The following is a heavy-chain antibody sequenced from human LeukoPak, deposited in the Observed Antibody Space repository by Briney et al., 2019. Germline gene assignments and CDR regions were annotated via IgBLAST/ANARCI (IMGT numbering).Heavy chain of an antibody. Sequence: GGSLRLSCAASRFTFSSYAMSWVRQAPGKGLEWVSAISGSRGSTYYADSVKGRFTISRDNTKNTLYLQMNSLRAEDTAVYYCTTRRDSSRAFDIWGQGTMVTVSS. V-gene: IGHV3-23*01. J-gene: IGHJ3*02. D-gene: IGHD3-22*01. CDR2: ISGSRGST. CDR1: RFTFSSYA. CDR3: TTRRDSSRAFDI.